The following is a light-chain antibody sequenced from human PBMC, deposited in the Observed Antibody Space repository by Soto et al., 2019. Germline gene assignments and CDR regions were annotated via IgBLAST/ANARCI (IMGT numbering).Light chain of an antibody. V-gene: IGKV3-20*01. CDR1: QSLSGRY. CDR2: GAS. Sequence: DTMLTQSPGTLALSPGEGATLSCRASQSLSGRYLAWYQQKPGQAPRLLIYGASTRATGIPDRFSGSGSGTDFTLTISRLEPEDFAVYYCQQFSSTPSWTFGQGTKVDIK. J-gene: IGKJ1*01. CDR3: QQFSSTPSWT.